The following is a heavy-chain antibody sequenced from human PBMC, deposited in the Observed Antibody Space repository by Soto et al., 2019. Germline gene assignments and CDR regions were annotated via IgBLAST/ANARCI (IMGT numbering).Heavy chain of an antibody. CDR3: ARDLDCSSTSCYIYYYYGMDV. V-gene: IGHV3-74*01. J-gene: IGHJ6*02. D-gene: IGHD2-2*01. Sequence: AGGSLRLSCAASGFTFSSDGMHWVRQAPGKGLVWVSRINSDGSSTSYADSVKGRFTISRDNAKNTLYLQMNSLRAEDTAVYYCARDLDCSSTSCYIYYYYGMDVWGQGTTVTVS. CDR2: INSDGSST. CDR1: GFTFSSDG.